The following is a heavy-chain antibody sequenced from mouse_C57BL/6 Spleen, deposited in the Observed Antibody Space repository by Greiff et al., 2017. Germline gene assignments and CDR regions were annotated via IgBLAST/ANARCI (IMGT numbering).Heavy chain of an antibody. D-gene: IGHD3-2*01. J-gene: IGHJ2*01. V-gene: IGHV1-4*01. CDR2: INPSSGYT. CDR1: GYTFTSYT. CDR3: ARDSFLYY. Sequence: VQLVESGAELARPGASVKMSCKASGYTFTSYTMHWVKQRPGQGLEWIGYINPSSGYTKYNQKFKDKATLTADKSSSTAYMQLSSLTSEDSAVYYCARDSFLYYWGQGTTLTVSS.